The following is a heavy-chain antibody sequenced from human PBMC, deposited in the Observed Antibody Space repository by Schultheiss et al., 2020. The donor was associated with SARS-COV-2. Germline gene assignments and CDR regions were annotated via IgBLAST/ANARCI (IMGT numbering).Heavy chain of an antibody. CDR1: GFTFSSYG. J-gene: IGHJ5*02. CDR2: IWYDGSNK. D-gene: IGHD7-27*01. CDR3: ARASSNWGRGNWFDP. Sequence: GESLKISCAASGFTFSSYGMHWVRQAPGKGLEWVAVIWYDGSNKYYADSVKGRFTISRDNSKNTLYLQMNSLRAEDTAVYYCARASSNWGRGNWFDPWGQGTLVTVSS. V-gene: IGHV3-33*01.